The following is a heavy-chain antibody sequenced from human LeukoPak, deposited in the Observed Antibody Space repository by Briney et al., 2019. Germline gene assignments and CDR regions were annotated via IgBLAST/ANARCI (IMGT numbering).Heavy chain of an antibody. Sequence: SETLSLTCTVSGDSISSSSSYWGWIRQPPGKGLEWIGTMYYSGSTNYNPSLKSRVTISGDTSKNQLSLKLSSVTAADTAVYYCASTVTMIVVVVDYWGQGTLVTVSS. D-gene: IGHD3-22*01. CDR3: ASTVTMIVVVVDY. V-gene: IGHV4-39*07. J-gene: IGHJ4*02. CDR1: GDSISSSSSY. CDR2: MYYSGST.